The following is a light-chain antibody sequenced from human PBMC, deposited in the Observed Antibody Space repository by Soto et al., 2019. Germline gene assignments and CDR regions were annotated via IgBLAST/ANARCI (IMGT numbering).Light chain of an antibody. CDR2: GAF. J-gene: IGKJ2*01. V-gene: IGKV3-15*01. CDR1: QIVGTN. Sequence: EIVLTQSPVTLSVSPGERATLSCKTSQIVGTNLAWYQQKPGQAPRLLMYGAFIRAPGFPVRFRGTGSGSEFTLTISSLQSEDGALYYCQQYDKWSYTFGQGTKVDIK. CDR3: QQYDKWSYT.